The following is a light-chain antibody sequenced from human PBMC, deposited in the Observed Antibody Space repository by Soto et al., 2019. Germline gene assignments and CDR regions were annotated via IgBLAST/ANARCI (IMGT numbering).Light chain of an antibody. J-gene: IGLJ2*01. CDR2: DNN. CDR3: QSFDTSLSGWVI. CDR1: XSXXXAXFD. Sequence: QSVLTQPPSXSGXPXXXXSXSXXXXXSXXXAXFDXHWXXXXPGTAPKLXISDNNNRPSGVPAXXSGSKSGTSASLVIXXXXXXDEADYYCQSFDTSLSGWVIFGXGTQLTVL. V-gene: IGLV1-40*01.